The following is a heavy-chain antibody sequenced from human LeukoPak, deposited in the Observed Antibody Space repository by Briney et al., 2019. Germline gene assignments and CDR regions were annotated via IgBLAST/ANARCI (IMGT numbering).Heavy chain of an antibody. J-gene: IGHJ5*02. V-gene: IGHV1-18*01. D-gene: IGHD3-10*01. CDR2: ISAYNGNT. CDR1: GYTFTSYG. Sequence: ASVTVSCKAPGYTFTSYGISWVRQAPGQGLEWMGWISAYNGNTNYAQKLQGRVTMTTDTSTSTAYMELRSLRSDDTAVYYCARGKMVRGAGDWFDPWGQGTLVTVSS. CDR3: ARGKMVRGAGDWFDP.